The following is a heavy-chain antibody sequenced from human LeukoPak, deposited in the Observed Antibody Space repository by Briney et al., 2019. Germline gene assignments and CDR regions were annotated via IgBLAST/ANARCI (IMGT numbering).Heavy chain of an antibody. V-gene: IGHV4-39*01. CDR3: ARALGYCSGGSCTRGYNWFDP. CDR2: IHYGGST. J-gene: IGHJ5*02. D-gene: IGHD2-15*01. Sequence: PSETLSLTCTVSGGSISSSDYYWGWIRQAPGTGLEWIGSIHYGGSTYYNPSLKSRVTISVDTSMNQFSLKLSFVTTADTAVYYCARALGYCSGGSCTRGYNWFDPWGQGTLVTVPS. CDR1: GGSISSSDYY.